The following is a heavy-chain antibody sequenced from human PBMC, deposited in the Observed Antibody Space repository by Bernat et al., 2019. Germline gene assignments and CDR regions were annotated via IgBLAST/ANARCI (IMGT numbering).Heavy chain of an antibody. V-gene: IGHV3-7*01. J-gene: IGHJ6*02. CDR1: GFSFSSYW. D-gene: IGHD6-13*01. Sequence: EVQLVESGGGLVQPGGSRRLSCVGSGFSFSSYWMTWVRQPPGKGLEWVASINEDGSEEQYVDSVKGRFTISRDNTKNSLYLQMNSLRVEETAVFYCAKRPGYQIGMEVWGQGTTVTGSS. CDR3: AKRPGYQIGMEV. CDR2: INEDGSEE.